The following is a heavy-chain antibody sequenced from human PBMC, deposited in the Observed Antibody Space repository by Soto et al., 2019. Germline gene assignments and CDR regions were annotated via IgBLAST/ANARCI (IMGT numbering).Heavy chain of an antibody. D-gene: IGHD4-17*01. CDR1: GGSISSTEYY. CDR3: VRETAVTTDY. J-gene: IGHJ4*02. V-gene: IGHV4-39*02. Sequence: HLQLQESGPGLVKPSETLSLTCSVSGGSISSTEYYWGWIRQPPGKGLEWIGIISYGGSTHYNPSLKSRVTISVDTSKSQFSLKLNSVTAADTSVYYCVRETAVTTDYWGQGTLVTVSS. CDR2: ISYGGST.